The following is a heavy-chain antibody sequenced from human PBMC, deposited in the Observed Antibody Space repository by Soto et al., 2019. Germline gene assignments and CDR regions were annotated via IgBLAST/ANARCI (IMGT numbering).Heavy chain of an antibody. J-gene: IGHJ5*02. Sequence: EVQLLESGGGLVQPGGSLRLSCAASGFNFRSYAMNWVRQAPGKGLEWVSVISGSGGSTYYADSVKGRFTVSRDNSKNTVYLQMNSLRAEDTAVYYCAKGSEASGSWFAPWGQGTLVTVSS. CDR1: GFNFRSYA. CDR3: AKGSEASGSWFAP. D-gene: IGHD6-25*01. CDR2: ISGSGGST. V-gene: IGHV3-23*01.